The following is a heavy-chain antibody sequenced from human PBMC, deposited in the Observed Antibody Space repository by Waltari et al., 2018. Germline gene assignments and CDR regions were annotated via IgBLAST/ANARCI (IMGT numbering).Heavy chain of an antibody. CDR2: ISSSSSTI. CDR1: GFTFRSYS. V-gene: IGHV3-48*01. Sequence: EVQLVESGGGLVQPGGSLRLSCAASGFTFRSYSMNWVRQAPGKGLEWVSYISSSSSTIYYADSVKGRFTISRDNAKNSLYLQMNSLRAEDTAVYYCARDDYYDSRGGTAFDIWGQGTMVTVSS. D-gene: IGHD3-22*01. J-gene: IGHJ3*02. CDR3: ARDDYYDSRGGTAFDI.